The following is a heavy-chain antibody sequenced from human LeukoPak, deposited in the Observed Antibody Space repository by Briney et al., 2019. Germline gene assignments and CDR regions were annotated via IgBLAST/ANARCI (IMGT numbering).Heavy chain of an antibody. D-gene: IGHD2-2*01. CDR2: ISAYNGNT. V-gene: IGHV1-18*01. CDR3: ARDDFGSTSLYYMDV. CDR1: GYTFTSYG. Sequence: ASVKVSCKASGYTFTSYGISWVRQAPGQGLEWMGWISAYNGNTNYAQKLQGRVTMTTDTSTSTAYMELRSLRSDDTAVYYCARDDFGSTSLYYMDVWGKGTTVTVSS. J-gene: IGHJ6*03.